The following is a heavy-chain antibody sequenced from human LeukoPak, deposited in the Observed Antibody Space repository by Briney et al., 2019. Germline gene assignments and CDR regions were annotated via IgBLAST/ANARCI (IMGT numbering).Heavy chain of an antibody. CDR1: GFTSSSYG. J-gene: IGHJ4*02. CDR2: ISDDGSNK. CDR3: AKDLRPLRNFDWFPDY. D-gene: IGHD3-9*01. Sequence: GGSLRLSCAASGFTSSSYGMHWVRQAPGKGLEWVAVISDDGSNKYYGDSVKGRFTISRDNSKNTLYLQMNSLRAEDTAVYYCAKDLRPLRNFDWFPDYWGQGTLVTGSS. V-gene: IGHV3-30*18.